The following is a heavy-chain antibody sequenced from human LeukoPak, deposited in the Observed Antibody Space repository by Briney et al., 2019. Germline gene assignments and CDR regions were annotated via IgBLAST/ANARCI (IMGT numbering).Heavy chain of an antibody. CDR2: INHSGST. J-gene: IGHJ5*02. CDR1: GGSFSGYY. V-gene: IGHV4-34*01. CDR3: ARDRTDYGDYGNWFNP. D-gene: IGHD4-17*01. Sequence: SETLSITCAVYGGSFSGYYWSWIRQPPGKGLEWIGEINHSGSTNYNPSLKSRVTMSVDTSKNQFSLKLSSVTAADTAVYYCARDRTDYGDYGNWFNPWGQGTLVTVSS.